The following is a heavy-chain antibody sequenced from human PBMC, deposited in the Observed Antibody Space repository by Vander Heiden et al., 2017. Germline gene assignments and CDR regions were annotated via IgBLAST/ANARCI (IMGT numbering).Heavy chain of an antibody. CDR2: IYSCGST. D-gene: IGHD7-27*01. J-gene: IGHJ3*02. CDR3: ARDLGRAFDI. V-gene: IGHV3-53*01. Sequence: EVQLVEAGGGLIQPGGSLRLSCAASVLTVMSNYMSWVRQAPGKGLGWVSVIYSCGSTYYADSVKGRFTISRDNSKNTLYLQMNSLRAEDTAVYYCARDLGRAFDIWGQGTMVTVSS. CDR1: VLTVMSNY.